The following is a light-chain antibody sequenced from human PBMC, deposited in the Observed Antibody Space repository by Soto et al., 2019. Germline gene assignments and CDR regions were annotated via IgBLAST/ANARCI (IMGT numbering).Light chain of an antibody. CDR3: QQYNNWPPYT. J-gene: IGKJ5*01. V-gene: IGKV3-15*01. CDR2: GAT. Sequence: EIVVTQSPAALAVAPGKSATLSCRASHSVNSDLAWYQQTPGQAPSLLIYGATTRATGTTTRLSGNGSGTEFTLTISSLQSEDFAVYFCQQYNNWPPYTLGQGPRLEI. CDR1: HSVNSD.